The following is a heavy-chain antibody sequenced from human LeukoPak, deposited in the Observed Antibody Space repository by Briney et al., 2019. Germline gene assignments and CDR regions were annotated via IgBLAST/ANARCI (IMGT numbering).Heavy chain of an antibody. J-gene: IGHJ4*01. D-gene: IGHD3-22*01. CDR2: ICAYNDKT. CDR1: GYAFNNYG. CDR3: ARDVKRITLMSCPDY. V-gene: IGHV1-18*01. Sequence: ASVKVSCKASGYAFNNYGITWVRQAPGQGLEWMGWICAYNDKTNYAQMLQDRVTMTTDTSTSTAYLELRSLRSDDTAIYYCARDVKRITLMSCPDYWGQGTLVTVSS.